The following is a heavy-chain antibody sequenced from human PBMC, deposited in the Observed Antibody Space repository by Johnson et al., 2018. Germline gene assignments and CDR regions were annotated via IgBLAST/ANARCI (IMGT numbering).Heavy chain of an antibody. V-gene: IGHV4-34*01. CDR1: GGSFSGYY. Sequence: EQLQQLGAGLLKPSEPLSLSCAVYGGSFSGYYWSWIRQPPGKGLEWIGEINPSGNTNFNPSLKSRVTLPVDTSKNQFSRKLRSVTAADTAVYYCARGRYCSGGSCLLRARPGYFQHWGQGTLVTVSS. CDR2: INPSGNT. J-gene: IGHJ1*01. CDR3: ARGRYCSGGSCLLRARPGYFQH. D-gene: IGHD2-15*01.